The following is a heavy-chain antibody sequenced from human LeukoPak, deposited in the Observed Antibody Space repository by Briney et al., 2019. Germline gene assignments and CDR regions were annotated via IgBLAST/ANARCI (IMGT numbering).Heavy chain of an antibody. Sequence: PSETLSLTCTVSGGSISSYYWSWIRQPPGKGLEWIGYIYYSGSTNYNPSLKSRVTISVDTSKNQFSLKLSSVTAADTAVYYCARVGTYGSGSYLAWLDYWGQGALVTVSS. CDR2: IYYSGST. CDR1: GGSISSYY. J-gene: IGHJ4*02. D-gene: IGHD3-10*01. V-gene: IGHV4-59*01. CDR3: ARVGTYGSGSYLAWLDY.